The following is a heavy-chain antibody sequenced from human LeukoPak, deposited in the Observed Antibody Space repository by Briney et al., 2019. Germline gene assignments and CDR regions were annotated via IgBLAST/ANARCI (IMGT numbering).Heavy chain of an antibody. CDR2: IYTSGST. D-gene: IGHD3-10*01. CDR3: ARESVRAYFDY. V-gene: IGHV4-61*02. Sequence: SETLSLTCTVSGGSISSGSYYWSWIRQPAGKGLEWIGRIYTSGSTNYNPSLKSRVTISVDTSKNQFSLKLSSVTAADTAVYYCARESVRAYFDYWGQGTLVTVSS. J-gene: IGHJ4*02. CDR1: GGSISSGSYY.